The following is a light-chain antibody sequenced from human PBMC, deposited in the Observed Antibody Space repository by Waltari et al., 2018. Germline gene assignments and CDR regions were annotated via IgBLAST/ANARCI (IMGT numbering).Light chain of an antibody. CDR3: QSADTRSSFWV. J-gene: IGLJ3*02. V-gene: IGLV3-25*03. CDR2: RDS. CDR1: ALANEY. Sequence: SYELTQPTSVSVSPGQTARITCSGSALANEYAFWYQQKPGQAPVLVRYRDSERPSGIPERFSGSNSGTTGTLTISGVQAEDEADYYCQSADTRSSFWVFGGGTKLTVV.